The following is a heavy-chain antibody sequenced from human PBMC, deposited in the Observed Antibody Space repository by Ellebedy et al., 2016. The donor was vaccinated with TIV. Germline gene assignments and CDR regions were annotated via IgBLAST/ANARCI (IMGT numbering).Heavy chain of an antibody. CDR1: GYTFTSYD. CDR2: MNPNSGNT. CDR3: ARGGYSYGSGDFDY. Sequence: ASVKVSCKASGYTFTSYDINWVRQATGQGLEWMGWMNPNSGNTGYAQKFQGRVTMTRNTSISPAYMDLSSLRSEDTAVYYCARGGYSYGSGDFDYWGQGTLVTVSS. V-gene: IGHV1-8*01. D-gene: IGHD5-18*01. J-gene: IGHJ4*02.